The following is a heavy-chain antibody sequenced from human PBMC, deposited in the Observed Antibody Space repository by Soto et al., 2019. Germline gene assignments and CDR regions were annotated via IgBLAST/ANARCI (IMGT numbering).Heavy chain of an antibody. Sequence: QVQLVESGGGVVQPGRSLRLSCAASGFTFSSYGMHWVRQAPGKGLEWVAVIWYDGSNKYYADSVKGRFTISRDNXKNTLYLQMNSLRAEDTAVYYCARGEVGATYYFDYWGQGTLVTVSS. CDR1: GFTFSSYG. D-gene: IGHD1-26*01. J-gene: IGHJ4*02. CDR3: ARGEVGATYYFDY. CDR2: IWYDGSNK. V-gene: IGHV3-33*01.